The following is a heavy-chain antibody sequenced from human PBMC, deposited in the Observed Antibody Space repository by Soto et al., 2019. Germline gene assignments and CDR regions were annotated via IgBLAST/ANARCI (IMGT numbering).Heavy chain of an antibody. J-gene: IGHJ4*02. Sequence: ESGGGLVQPGGSLRLSCAASGFTFSSYWMSWVRQAPGKGLEWVANIKQDGSEKYYVDSVKGRFTISRDNAKNSLYLQMNSLRAEDTAVYYCARGGGRENVLRYCDWHIDYRGYFDYWGQGTLVTVSS. CDR3: ARGGGRENVLRYCDWHIDYRGYFDY. D-gene: IGHD3-9*01. CDR2: IKQDGSEK. V-gene: IGHV3-7*01. CDR1: GFTFSSYW.